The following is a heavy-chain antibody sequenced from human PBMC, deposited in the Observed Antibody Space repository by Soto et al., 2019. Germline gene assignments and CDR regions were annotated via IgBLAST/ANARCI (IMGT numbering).Heavy chain of an antibody. CDR1: GGSISSYY. Sequence: SETLSLTCTVSGGSISSYYWSWIRQPPGKGLEWIGYIYYSGSTNYNPSLKSRVTISVDTSKNQFSLKLSSVTAADTAVYYCARADDSSGYFDYGAFDIWGQGTMVTVSS. CDR3: ARADDSSGYFDYGAFDI. D-gene: IGHD3-22*01. V-gene: IGHV4-59*01. J-gene: IGHJ3*02. CDR2: IYYSGST.